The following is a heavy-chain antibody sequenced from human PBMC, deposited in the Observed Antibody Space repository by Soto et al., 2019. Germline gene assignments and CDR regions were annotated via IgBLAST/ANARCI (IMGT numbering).Heavy chain of an antibody. V-gene: IGHV4-31*03. CDR1: GGSISSGGYY. J-gene: IGHJ6*02. CDR3: ARGPSYGDYLYYYYGMDV. CDR2: IYYSGST. Sequence: SETLSLTCTVSGGSISSGGYYWSWIRQHPGKGLEWIGYIYYSGSTYYNPSLKSRVTISVDTSKNQFSLKLSSVTAADTAVYYCARGPSYGDYLYYYYGMDVWGQGTTVTVSS. D-gene: IGHD4-17*01.